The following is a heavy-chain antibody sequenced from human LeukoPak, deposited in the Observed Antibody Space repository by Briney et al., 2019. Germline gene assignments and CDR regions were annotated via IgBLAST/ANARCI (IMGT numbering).Heavy chain of an antibody. J-gene: IGHJ4*02. CDR3: AIDSWDYYGSGSYYY. V-gene: IGHV1-2*02. CDR1: GYTFTGYY. CDR2: INPNSGGT. D-gene: IGHD3-10*01. Sequence: ASVKVSCKASGYTFTGYYIHWVRQAPGQGLEWMGWINPNSGGTNYAQKFQGRVTMTRDTSITTAYLELSRLRSDDTAVYYCAIDSWDYYGSGSYYYWGQGTLVTVSS.